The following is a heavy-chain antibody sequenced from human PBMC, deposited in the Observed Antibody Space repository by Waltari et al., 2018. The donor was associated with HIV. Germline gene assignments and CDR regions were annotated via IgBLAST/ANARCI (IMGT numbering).Heavy chain of an antibody. D-gene: IGHD5-12*01. CDR2: SYRSGDA. V-gene: IGHV3-53*02. J-gene: IGHJ6*02. Sequence: EVQLVETGGGLIQPGGSLRLSCAASGLSVSSNYMNWVRQAPGKGLEWVSVSYRSGDAYYADFVKGRFTISRDNAKNSLFLQMNSLRAEDTAVYYCASNGYSGYDKYFYYYYGMDVWGQGTTVTVSS. CDR1: GLSVSSNY. CDR3: ASNGYSGYDKYFYYYYGMDV.